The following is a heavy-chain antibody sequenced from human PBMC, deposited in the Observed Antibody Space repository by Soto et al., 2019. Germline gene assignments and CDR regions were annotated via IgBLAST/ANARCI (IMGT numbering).Heavy chain of an antibody. CDR1: GFTFGDYA. Sequence: GGSLRLSCTASGFTFGDYAMSWFRQAPGKGLEWVGFIRSKAYGGTTEYAASVKGRFTISRDDSKSIAYLQMNSLKTEDTAVYYCTRDWHIDRYCSGGSCYRSEYFQHWGQGTLVTVSS. CDR3: TRDWHIDRYCSGGSCYRSEYFQH. D-gene: IGHD2-15*01. CDR2: IRSKAYGGTT. J-gene: IGHJ1*01. V-gene: IGHV3-49*03.